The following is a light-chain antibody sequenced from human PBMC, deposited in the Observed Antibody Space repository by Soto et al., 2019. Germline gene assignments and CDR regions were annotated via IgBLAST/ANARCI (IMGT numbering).Light chain of an antibody. Sequence: EIVLTQSLDTLSLSPGQRATLSCRASQSVRSDYFAWYQQKPGQAPRVIIFGVSTRATGVPDRFSGSGSGTDFTLTISRLEPEDFALYYCQQYGNSPLTFGGGTKVDIK. CDR3: QQYGNSPLT. CDR1: QSVRSDY. CDR2: GVS. J-gene: IGKJ4*01. V-gene: IGKV3-20*01.